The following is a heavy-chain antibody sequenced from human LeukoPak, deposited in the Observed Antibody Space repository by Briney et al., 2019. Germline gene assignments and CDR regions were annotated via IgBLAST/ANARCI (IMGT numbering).Heavy chain of an antibody. J-gene: IGHJ4*02. D-gene: IGHD2-2*02. V-gene: IGHV3-9*01. Sequence: GGSLRLSCAASGFTFDDYAMHWVRQAPGKGLEWVSGISWNSGGIGYADSVKGRFTISRDNAKNSLYLQMNSLRAEDTALYYCVLGYCSSTSCYTDYDYWGQGTLVTVSS. CDR2: ISWNSGGI. CDR1: GFTFDDYA. CDR3: VLGYCSSTSCYTDYDY.